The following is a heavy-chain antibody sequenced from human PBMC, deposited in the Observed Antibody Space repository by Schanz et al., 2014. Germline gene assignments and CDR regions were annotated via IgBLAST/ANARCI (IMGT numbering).Heavy chain of an antibody. D-gene: IGHD1-26*01. CDR3: ARGARERLLLRSCQFAFDI. J-gene: IGHJ3*02. CDR1: GGSFSSNY. Sequence: QVQLQQWGAGLLKPSETLSLTSAVYGGSFSSNYWSWIRHPPGQGLQWLGEINQVETTSYNPSLKSRSTISVNTAKNQITLKCRTVTAADTAVYYCARGARERLLLRSCQFAFDIWGQGTMVNVSS. CDR2: INQVETT. V-gene: IGHV4-34*02.